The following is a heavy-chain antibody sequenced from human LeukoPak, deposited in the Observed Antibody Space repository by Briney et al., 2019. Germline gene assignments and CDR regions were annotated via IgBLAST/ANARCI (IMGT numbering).Heavy chain of an antibody. D-gene: IGHD4-17*01. V-gene: IGHV3-33*01. Sequence: PGRSLRLSCVASGFTFSSYGMHWVRQAPGKGLEWVAVIWFDGGNKYYADSVKGRFTISRDNSKNTLYLQMNSLRVEDTAVYYCARGDPTVTTKQNFDYWGQGTLVTVSS. CDR1: GFTFSSYG. CDR3: ARGDPTVTTKQNFDY. J-gene: IGHJ4*02. CDR2: IWFDGGNK.